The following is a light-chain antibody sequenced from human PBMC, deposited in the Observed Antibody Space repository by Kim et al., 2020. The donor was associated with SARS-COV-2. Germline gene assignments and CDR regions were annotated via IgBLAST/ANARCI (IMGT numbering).Light chain of an antibody. CDR3: QQYGRSWT. CDR2: GAS. Sequence: LAPGERATPACRASQTVSSTYLAWYQQRPGQAPRLLIYGASSRATGIPDRFSGSGSGTDFTLTISRLEPEDFAVYYCQQYGRSWTFGQGTKVDIK. V-gene: IGKV3-20*01. CDR1: QTVSSTY. J-gene: IGKJ1*01.